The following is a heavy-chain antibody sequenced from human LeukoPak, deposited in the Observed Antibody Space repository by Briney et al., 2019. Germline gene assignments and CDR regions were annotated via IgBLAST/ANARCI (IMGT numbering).Heavy chain of an antibody. CDR1: GYTFTSYG. J-gene: IGHJ4*02. D-gene: IGHD3-22*01. V-gene: IGHV1-18*01. CDR2: ISAYNGNT. CDR3: ATVAYYYDSSGYPYFDY. Sequence: ASVKVSCKASGYTFTSYGISWVRQAPGQGLEWMGWISAYNGNTNYAQKLQGRVTMTTDTSTSTAYMELSSLRSEDTAVYYCATVAYYYDSSGYPYFDYWGQGTLVTVSS.